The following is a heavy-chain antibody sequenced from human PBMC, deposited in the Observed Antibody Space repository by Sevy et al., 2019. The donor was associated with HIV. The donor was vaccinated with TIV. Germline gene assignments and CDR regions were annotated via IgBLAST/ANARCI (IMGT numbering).Heavy chain of an antibody. V-gene: IGHV3-48*02. CDR2: ISSSSSTI. Sequence: GGSLRLSCAASGFTFSSYSMNWVRQAPGKGLEWVSYISSSSSTIYYADSVKGRFTISRDNAKNSLYLQMNSLRDEDTAVYYCARDRHYDFWSGYTYYYYGMDVWGQGTTVTVSS. D-gene: IGHD3-3*01. J-gene: IGHJ6*02. CDR3: ARDRHYDFWSGYTYYYYGMDV. CDR1: GFTFSSYS.